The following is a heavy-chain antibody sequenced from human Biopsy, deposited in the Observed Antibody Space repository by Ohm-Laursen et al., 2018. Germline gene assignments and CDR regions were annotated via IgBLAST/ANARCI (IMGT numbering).Heavy chain of an antibody. CDR3: ARDSRGGHLNTTLITGKNLNS. CDR1: GDSISNSY. V-gene: IGHV4-4*07. CDR2: FYSSGSS. Sequence: TLSLTCIVSGDSISNSYWTWIRQPAGKGLEWIGRFYSSGSSSYNPSLKSRVAMSIDASMNQFSLKLTSVTAADTVVYFCARDSRGGHLNTTLITGKNLNSWGQGILVTVSS. D-gene: IGHD3-16*01. J-gene: IGHJ4*02.